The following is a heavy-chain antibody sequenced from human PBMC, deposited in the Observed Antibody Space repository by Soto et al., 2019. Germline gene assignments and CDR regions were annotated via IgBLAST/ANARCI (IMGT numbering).Heavy chain of an antibody. CDR3: ARGWLRLGYGVVISSFDYYGMDV. D-gene: IGHD3-3*01. CDR1: GGTFSSYA. V-gene: IGHV1-69*13. J-gene: IGHJ6*02. CDR2: IIPIFGTA. Sequence: SVKVSCKVSGGTFSSYAISWVRQAPGQGLEWMGGIIPIFGTANYAQKFQGRVTITADESTSTAYMELSSLRSEDTAVYYCARGWLRLGYGVVISSFDYYGMDVWGQGTTVTVSS.